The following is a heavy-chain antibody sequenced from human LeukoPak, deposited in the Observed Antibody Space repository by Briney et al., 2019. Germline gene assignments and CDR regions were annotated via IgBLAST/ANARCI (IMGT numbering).Heavy chain of an antibody. D-gene: IGHD1-7*01. Sequence: GGSLRLSCAASGFPFSIYAMSWVRQAPGKGLEWVSAISGSGGSTYYADSVKGRFTISRDNSKNTLYLQMNSLRAEDTAVYYCAKVGTGTTSSPNFDYWGQGTLVTVSS. J-gene: IGHJ4*02. V-gene: IGHV3-23*01. CDR3: AKVGTGTTSSPNFDY. CDR2: ISGSGGST. CDR1: GFPFSIYA.